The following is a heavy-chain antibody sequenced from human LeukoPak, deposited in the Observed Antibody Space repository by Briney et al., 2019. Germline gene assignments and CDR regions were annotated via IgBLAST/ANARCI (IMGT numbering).Heavy chain of an antibody. CDR2: IYYSGST. CDR1: GGSISSSSYY. V-gene: IGHV4-39*01. D-gene: IGHD2-15*01. Sequence: SETLSLTCTVSGGSISSSSYYWGWIRQPPGKGLEWIGSIYYSGSTYYNPSLKSRVTISVDTSKNQFSLKPSSVTAADTAVYYCARRRGAVVAAGSWFDPWGQGTLVTVSS. J-gene: IGHJ5*02. CDR3: ARRRGAVVAAGSWFDP.